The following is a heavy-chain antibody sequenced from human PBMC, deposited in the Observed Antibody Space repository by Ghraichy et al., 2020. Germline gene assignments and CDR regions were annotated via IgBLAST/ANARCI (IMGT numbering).Heavy chain of an antibody. V-gene: IGHV4-39*01. CDR1: GGSISSSSYY. CDR3: ARSGILYGSGSSYSHLGY. D-gene: IGHD3-10*01. CDR2: IYYSGNT. Sequence: SETLSLTCTVSGGSISSSSYYWGWIRQPPGKGLEWIGSIYYSGNTYYNPSLKSRVTISVDTSKNQFSVRLTSVTAADTAVYFCARSGILYGSGSSYSHLGYWGQGTLVTVSS. J-gene: IGHJ4*02.